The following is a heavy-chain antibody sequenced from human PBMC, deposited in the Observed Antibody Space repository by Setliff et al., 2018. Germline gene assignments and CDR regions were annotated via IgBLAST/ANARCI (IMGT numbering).Heavy chain of an antibody. V-gene: IGHV3-7*03. J-gene: IGHJ4*02. D-gene: IGHD3-22*01. CDR1: GFTFSSYW. CDR2: IKQDGSEK. Sequence: HPGGSLRLSCAASGFTFSSYWMSWVRQAPGKGLEWVANIKQDGSEKYYVDSVKGRFTISRDNAKNSLYLQMNSLRAEDTAVYYCARVYSAGYYDSSGYYGSPPYYFDYWGQGTLVTVSS. CDR3: ARVYSAGYYDSSGYYGSPPYYFDY.